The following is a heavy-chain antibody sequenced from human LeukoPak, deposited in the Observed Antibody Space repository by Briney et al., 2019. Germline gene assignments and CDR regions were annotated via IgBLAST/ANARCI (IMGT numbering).Heavy chain of an antibody. D-gene: IGHD2-2*02. V-gene: IGHV1-3*01. Sequence: ASVKVSCKASGYTFTSYAMHWVRQAPGQRLEWMGWINAGNGNTKYSQKFQGRVTITRDTSASTAYMELSSLRSEDTAVYYCAIGYCSSTSCYREDAFDIWGQGTMVTVSS. CDR1: GYTFTSYA. CDR2: INAGNGNT. J-gene: IGHJ3*02. CDR3: AIGYCSSTSCYREDAFDI.